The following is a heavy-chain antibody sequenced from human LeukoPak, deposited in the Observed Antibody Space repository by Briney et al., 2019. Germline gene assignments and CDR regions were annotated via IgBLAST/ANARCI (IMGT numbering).Heavy chain of an antibody. CDR2: IYYSGST. CDR3: ARGSIAAR. D-gene: IGHD6-6*01. J-gene: IGHJ4*02. Sequence: SETLSLTCTVSGGSISSHYWSWIRQPPGKGLEWIGYIYYSGSTNYNPSLKSRVTISVDTSKNQFSLKLSSVTAADTAVYYCARGSIAARWGQGTLVTVSS. CDR1: GGSISSHY. V-gene: IGHV4-59*11.